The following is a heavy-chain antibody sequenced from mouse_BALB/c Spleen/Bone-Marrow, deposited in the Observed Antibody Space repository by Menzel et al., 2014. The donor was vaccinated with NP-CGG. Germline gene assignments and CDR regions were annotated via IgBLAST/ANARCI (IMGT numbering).Heavy chain of an antibody. V-gene: IGHV4-1*02. CDR3: ARLSYYGLTDY. Sequence: DVQLQESGGGLVQPGGSLKLSCTASGFDFSRYWMSWVRQAPGKGLQWIGEINPGSSTINYTPSLKDKFIISRDNAKNTLYLQMSKVRSEDTALYYCARLSYYGLTDYWGQGTTLTVSS. J-gene: IGHJ2*01. CDR2: INPGSSTI. D-gene: IGHD1-2*01. CDR1: GFDFSRYW.